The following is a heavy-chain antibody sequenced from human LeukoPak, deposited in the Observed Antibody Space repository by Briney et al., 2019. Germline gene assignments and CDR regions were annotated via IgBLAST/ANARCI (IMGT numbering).Heavy chain of an antibody. Sequence: GGSLRLSCAASGFTFSSYGMHWVRQAPGKGLEWVAVIWYDGSNKYYADSVKGRFTISRDISKNTLYLQMNSLRAEDTAVYYCAKTSGGYSYGGYFDYWGQGTLVTVSS. CDR3: AKTSGGYSYGGYFDY. CDR2: IWYDGSNK. J-gene: IGHJ4*02. V-gene: IGHV3-30*02. CDR1: GFTFSSYG. D-gene: IGHD5-18*01.